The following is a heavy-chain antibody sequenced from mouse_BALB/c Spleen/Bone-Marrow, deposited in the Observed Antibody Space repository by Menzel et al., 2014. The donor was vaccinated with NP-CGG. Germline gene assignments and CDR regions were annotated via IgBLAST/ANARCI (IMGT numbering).Heavy chain of an antibody. CDR1: GYTFTNYW. CDR2: INPGTGYT. J-gene: IGHJ4*01. D-gene: IGHD4-1*01. Sequence: VQRVGSGAELTKPGASVTMSCKASGYTFTNYWIHWIKQRPGQGLEWVGYINPGTGYTDYNPNFKDKATLTADKSSITAYMQLSSLTSEDSSVYYCARETGTYVMDYWGQGTSVTVAS. CDR3: ARETGTYVMDY. V-gene: IGHV1-7*01.